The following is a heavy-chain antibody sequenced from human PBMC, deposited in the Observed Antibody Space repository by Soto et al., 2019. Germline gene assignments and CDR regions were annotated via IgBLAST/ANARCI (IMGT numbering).Heavy chain of an antibody. CDR2: INAGNGNT. CDR1: RYTFTNYA. V-gene: IGHV1-3*01. D-gene: IGHD3-22*01. CDR3: ARGDRYYYDRSGYFGFDY. J-gene: IGHJ4*02. Sequence: ASVKVSCKASRYTFTNYAMHWVRQAPGQRLEWMGWINAGNGNTKYSQKFQGRVTFTRDTSATTAYMELNSLRSEDTAVYYCARGDRYYYDRSGYFGFDYWGQGTLVTAPQ.